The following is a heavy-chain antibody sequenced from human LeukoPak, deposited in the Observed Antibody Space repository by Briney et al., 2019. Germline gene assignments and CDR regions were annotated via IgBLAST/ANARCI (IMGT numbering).Heavy chain of an antibody. CDR3: ARRMEQQLVYNWFDP. J-gene: IGHJ5*02. CDR1: GGSISSYY. Sequence: SETLSLTCTVSGGSISSYYWSWIRQPPGKGLEWIGYIYYSGSTNYNPSLKSRVTISVDTSKNQFSLKLSSVTAADTAVYYCARRMEQQLVYNWFDPWGQGTLVTVSS. V-gene: IGHV4-59*08. CDR2: IYYSGST. D-gene: IGHD6-13*01.